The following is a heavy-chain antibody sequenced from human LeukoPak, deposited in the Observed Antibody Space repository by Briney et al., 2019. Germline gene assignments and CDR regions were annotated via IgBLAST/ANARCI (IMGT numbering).Heavy chain of an antibody. Sequence: PGRSLRLSCAASGFTFDDYAMHWVRQAPGKGLEWVSGISWNSGSIGYADSVKGRFTISRDNARNSLYLQMNSLRSDDTAVYYCARVQDTYYYDSSGYYPLDYWGQGTLVTVSS. CDR2: ISWNSGSI. V-gene: IGHV3-9*01. CDR3: ARVQDTYYYDSSGYYPLDY. J-gene: IGHJ4*02. CDR1: GFTFDDYA. D-gene: IGHD3-22*01.